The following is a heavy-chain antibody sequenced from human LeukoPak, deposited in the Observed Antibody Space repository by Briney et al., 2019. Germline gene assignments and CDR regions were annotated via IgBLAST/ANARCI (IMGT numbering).Heavy chain of an antibody. V-gene: IGHV3-7*01. CDR3: ARDHHDVLTGYYSNYYNYYYMDV. D-gene: IGHD3-9*01. J-gene: IGHJ6*03. CDR1: GFPFSSYW. CDR2: IKEDGSEK. Sequence: QPGGSLRLSCVASGFPFSSYWMSWVRQAPGKGLEWVANIKEDGSEKYYVDSVRGRFTLSRDNAENSLYLQMNSLRAEDTAVYYCARDHHDVLTGYYSNYYNYYYMDVWGKGTTVTVSS.